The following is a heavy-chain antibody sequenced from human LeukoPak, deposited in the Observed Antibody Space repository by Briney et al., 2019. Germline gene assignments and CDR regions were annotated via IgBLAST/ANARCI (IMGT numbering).Heavy chain of an antibody. V-gene: IGHV3-48*03. CDR2: ISNSGTTI. CDR1: GFTFSSYE. CDR3: VTRSSGWDPDY. J-gene: IGHJ4*02. D-gene: IGHD6-19*01. Sequence: GGSLRLSCAASGFTFSSYEMNWVRQAPGKGLEWVSYISNSGTTIYYADSVMGRFTISTDNAKSSLYLQMNSLRVEDTAVYYCVTRSSGWDPDYWGQGTLVTVSS.